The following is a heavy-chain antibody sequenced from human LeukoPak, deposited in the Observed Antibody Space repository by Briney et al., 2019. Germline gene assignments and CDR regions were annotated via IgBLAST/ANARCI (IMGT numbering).Heavy chain of an antibody. Sequence: PSETLSLTCTVSGGSISSYYWSWIRQPPGKGLEWIGYIYYSGSTNYNPSLKSRVTISVDTSKNQFSLKLNSVTAADTAVYYCARHIGFCSSANCRAAWFDPWGQGTLVTVSS. CDR3: ARHIGFCSSANCRAAWFDP. CDR1: GGSISSYY. D-gene: IGHD2-2*01. V-gene: IGHV4-59*08. J-gene: IGHJ5*02. CDR2: IYYSGST.